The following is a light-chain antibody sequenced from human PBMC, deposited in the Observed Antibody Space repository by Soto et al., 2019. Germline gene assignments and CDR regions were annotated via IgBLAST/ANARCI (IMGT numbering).Light chain of an antibody. CDR2: GAS. J-gene: IGKJ1*01. CDR1: QSVSGY. V-gene: IGKV3-15*01. Sequence: TQSPGTVSFSPGEGATLSCRASQSVSGYLAWYQQKPGQAPRLLIYGASTRATGLPARFSGSGSGTEFTLTISSLQSEDFAVYYCQQYNNWPWTFGQGTKVDIK. CDR3: QQYNNWPWT.